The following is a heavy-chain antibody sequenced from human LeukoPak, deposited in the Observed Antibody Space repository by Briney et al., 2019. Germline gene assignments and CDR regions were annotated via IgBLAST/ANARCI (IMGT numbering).Heavy chain of an antibody. D-gene: IGHD1-7*01. Sequence: ASVKVSCKASGYTFTGYYMHWVRQAPGQGLEWMGWISAYNGNTNYAQKLQGRVTMTTDTSTSTAYMELRSLRSDDTAVYYCARVRLQSKKLFDYWGQGTLVTVSS. CDR1: GYTFTGYY. V-gene: IGHV1-18*04. CDR2: ISAYNGNT. CDR3: ARVRLQSKKLFDY. J-gene: IGHJ4*02.